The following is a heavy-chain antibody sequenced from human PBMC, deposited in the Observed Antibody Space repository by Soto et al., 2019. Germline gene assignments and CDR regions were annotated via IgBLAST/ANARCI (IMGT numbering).Heavy chain of an antibody. CDR3: ARDLNTGNYPAGELHP. J-gene: IGHJ5*02. CDR1: GASVNSSSYF. Sequence: SETLSLTCTVSGASVNSSSYFWSWIRQPPGKGLEWIGYIYFSGSTTYNASLKSRVTISVDTSKNQFSLNLTSVTTADTAVYYCARDLNTGNYPAGELHPWGPGTLVTVSS. V-gene: IGHV4-61*01. CDR2: IYFSGST. D-gene: IGHD1-1*01.